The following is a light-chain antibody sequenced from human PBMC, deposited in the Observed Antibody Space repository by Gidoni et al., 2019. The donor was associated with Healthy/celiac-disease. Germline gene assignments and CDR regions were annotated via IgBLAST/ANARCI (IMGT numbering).Light chain of an antibody. J-gene: IGKJ4*01. V-gene: IGKV4-1*01. CDR2: WAS. CDR3: QQYYSTPDT. Sequence: DIVMTQSPDSLALSLGERATINCKSSQSVLYSSNNKSYLAWYQQKQGQPPKLLIYWASTRESGVPDRFSGSGSGTDFTLTISSLQAEDVAVYYCQQYYSTPDTFGGGTKVEIK. CDR1: QSVLYSSNNKSY.